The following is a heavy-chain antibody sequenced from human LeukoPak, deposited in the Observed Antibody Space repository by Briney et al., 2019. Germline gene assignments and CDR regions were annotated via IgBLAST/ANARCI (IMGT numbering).Heavy chain of an antibody. D-gene: IGHD3-22*01. J-gene: IGHJ4*02. CDR2: INWNGGST. V-gene: IGHV3-20*04. Sequence: GGSLRLSCAASGFTFDDYGMSWVRQAPGKGLEWVSGINWNGGSTGYADSVKGRFTISRDNAKNSLYLQMNSLRAEDTALYYCARVYHYDSSGYSYSGGVFDYWGQGTLVTVSS. CDR1: GFTFDDYG. CDR3: ARVYHYDSSGYSYSGGVFDY.